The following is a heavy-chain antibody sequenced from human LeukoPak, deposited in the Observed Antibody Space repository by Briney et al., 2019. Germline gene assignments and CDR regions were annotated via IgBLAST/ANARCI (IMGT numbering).Heavy chain of an antibody. J-gene: IGHJ4*02. CDR3: AKDYGAMVTGLAR. Sequence: PGGSLRLSCAASGFTFSSYGMHWVRQAPGKGLEWVAVILYDGSNKYYADSVRGRFTISRDNSKNTLYLQMNSLRAEDTAVYYCAKDYGAMVTGLARWGQGTLVTVSS. V-gene: IGHV3-30*18. D-gene: IGHD5-18*01. CDR1: GFTFSSYG. CDR2: ILYDGSNK.